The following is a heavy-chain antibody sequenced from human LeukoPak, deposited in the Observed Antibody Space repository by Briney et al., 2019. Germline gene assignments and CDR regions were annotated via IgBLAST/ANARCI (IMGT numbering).Heavy chain of an antibody. CDR3: ARGGYYFDY. J-gene: IGHJ4*02. D-gene: IGHD3-22*01. Sequence: PSETLSLTCTVSAGSISNFWWSWLRQPAGKGLEWIGRVYSGGTTNNNPSLKSRVTMSADTSQNQFSLTLSSLTAADTAVYYCARGGYYFDYWGQGTLVTVSS. V-gene: IGHV4-4*07. CDR2: VYSGGTT. CDR1: AGSISNFW.